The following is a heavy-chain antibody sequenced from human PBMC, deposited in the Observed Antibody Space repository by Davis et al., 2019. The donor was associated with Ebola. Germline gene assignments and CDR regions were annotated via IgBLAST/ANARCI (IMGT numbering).Heavy chain of an antibody. J-gene: IGHJ5*02. V-gene: IGHV5-51*01. D-gene: IGHD5-24*01. CDR3: AHMATITSGWFDP. CDR2: IYPGDSDT. CDR1: GYSFPSHW. Sequence: GESLKISCKGSGYSFPSHWIVWVRQMPGKGLEWMGIIYPGDSDTRYSPSFQGHVPISADKSITTAYLQWTSLKASDTAIYYCAHMATITSGWFDPWGQGTLVTVSS.